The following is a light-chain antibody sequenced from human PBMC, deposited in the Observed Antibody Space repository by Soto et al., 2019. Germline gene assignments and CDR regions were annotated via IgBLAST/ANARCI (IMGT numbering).Light chain of an antibody. V-gene: IGLV2-14*01. J-gene: IGLJ1*01. CDR1: RSDIGGYTH. CDR2: DVS. CDR3: SSYTSVNLYV. Sequence: QSVLTQPASVSGSPGQSISISCTGTRSDIGGYTHVSWYQQYAGKAPKLMIYDVSSRPSGVSYRFSGSKSGNTASLTISGLQAEDEADYYCSSYTSVNLYVFGTGTKVTVL.